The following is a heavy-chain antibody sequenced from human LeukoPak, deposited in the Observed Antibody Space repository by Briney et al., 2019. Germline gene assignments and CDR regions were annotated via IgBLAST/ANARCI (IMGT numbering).Heavy chain of an antibody. CDR3: ARESRAAAAAFDI. D-gene: IGHD6-13*01. Sequence: ASVKVSCKASGYTFTGYYMHWVRQAPGQGLEWMGWINPNSGGTNYAQKFQGRVTMTRDTSISTAYMELSRLRSDDTAAYYCARESRAAAAAFDIWGQGTMVTVSS. CDR1: GYTFTGYY. V-gene: IGHV1-2*02. CDR2: INPNSGGT. J-gene: IGHJ3*02.